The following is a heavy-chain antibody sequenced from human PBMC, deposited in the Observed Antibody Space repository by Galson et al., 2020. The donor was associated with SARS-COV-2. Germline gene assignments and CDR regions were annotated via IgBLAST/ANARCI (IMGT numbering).Heavy chain of an antibody. CDR3: ASCTELRGTRAFDI. V-gene: IGHV1-2*04. CDR1: GYTFTGYY. D-gene: IGHD2-8*01. J-gene: IGHJ3*02. Sequence: ASVKVSCKASGYTFTGYYMHWVRQAPGQGLEWMGWINPNSGGTNYAQKFQGWVTMTRDTSISTAYMELSRLRSDDTAVYYCASCTELRGTRAFDIWGQGTMVTVSS. CDR2: INPNSGGT.